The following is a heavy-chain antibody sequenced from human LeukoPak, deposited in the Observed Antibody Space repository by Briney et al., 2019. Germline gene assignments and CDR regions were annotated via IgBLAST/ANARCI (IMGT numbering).Heavy chain of an antibody. CDR1: GGSISSYY. D-gene: IGHD5-18*01. V-gene: IGHV4-59*07. CDR2: IYYSGST. CDR3: ARAPRGYSYDFDY. Sequence: DTLSLTCTVSGGSISSYYWSWIRQPPGKGLEWIGYIYYSGSTNYNPSLKSRVTISVDTSKNQFYLKPSSVTAADTAVYYCARAPRGYSYDFDYWGQGTLVTVSS. J-gene: IGHJ4*02.